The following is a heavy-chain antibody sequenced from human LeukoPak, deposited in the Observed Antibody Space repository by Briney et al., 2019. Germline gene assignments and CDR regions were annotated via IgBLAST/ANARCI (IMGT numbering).Heavy chain of an antibody. CDR2: ILYDGSNE. D-gene: IGHD4-17*01. Sequence: GGSLRLSCAASGFTFSSYGMHWVRQAPGKGLEWVAVILYDGSNEYNADSVKGRFTISRDTSKNTLYLQMSSLRPEDTAVYYCAKAWRAYGDYHTFDIWGQGTMVTVSS. CDR3: AKAWRAYGDYHTFDI. V-gene: IGHV3-30*18. J-gene: IGHJ3*02. CDR1: GFTFSSYG.